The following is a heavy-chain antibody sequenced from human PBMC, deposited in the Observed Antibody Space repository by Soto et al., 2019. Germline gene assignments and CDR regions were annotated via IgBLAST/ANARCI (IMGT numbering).Heavy chain of an antibody. CDR1: GGTFSSNP. V-gene: IGHV1-69*01. CDR3: ARACSAVKWIEAFKIYRRDI. Sequence: QVQLMQSGAEVRKPGSSVTVSCKASGGTFSSNPISWVRQAPGQGLEWMGGIIPIFATSHYSWRFGDRLTIAADGSTHTAFMELTRLTSEYTAIYYCARACSAVKWIEAFKIYRRDIWGQGTTVTV. J-gene: IGHJ6*02. CDR2: IIPIFATS. D-gene: IGHD2-15*01.